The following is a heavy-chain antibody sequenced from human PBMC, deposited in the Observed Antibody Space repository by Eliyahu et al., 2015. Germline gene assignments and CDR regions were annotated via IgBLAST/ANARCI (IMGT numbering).Heavy chain of an antibody. V-gene: IGHV4-61*02. J-gene: IGHJ6*03. Sequence: QVQLQESGPGLVKPSQTLSLTCXVSGGSISXGSYYWXWXRQPAGKGLEWIGRIYTSGSTNYNPSLKSRVTISVDTSKNQFSLKLSSVTAADTAVYYCARDADGWLRQYYYYMDVWGKGTTVTVSS. CDR1: GGSISXGSYY. D-gene: IGHD5-12*01. CDR2: IYTSGST. CDR3: ARDADGWLRQYYYYMDV.